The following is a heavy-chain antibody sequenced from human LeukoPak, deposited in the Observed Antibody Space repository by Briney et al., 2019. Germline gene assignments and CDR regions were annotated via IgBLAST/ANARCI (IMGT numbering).Heavy chain of an antibody. Sequence: GGSLRLSCAASGFTFSSYSMNWVRQAPGKGLEWVSSISSSSGYIYYADSVKGRFTISRDNAKNSQHLQISSLRDEDMAVYYCAGGSSTSHDLEAYYYYYMDVWGKGTTVTVSS. V-gene: IGHV3-21*01. CDR2: ISSSSGYI. D-gene: IGHD2-2*01. CDR3: AGGSSTSHDLEAYYYYYMDV. CDR1: GFTFSSYS. J-gene: IGHJ6*03.